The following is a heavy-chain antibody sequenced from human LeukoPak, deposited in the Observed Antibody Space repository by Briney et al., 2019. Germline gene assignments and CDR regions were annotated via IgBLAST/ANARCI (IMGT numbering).Heavy chain of an antibody. CDR2: IKQDGSEK. D-gene: IGHD3-9*01. J-gene: IGHJ3*02. Sequence: GGSLRLSCAASGFTFSSYWMSWVRQAPGKGLEWVANIKQDGSEKYYVDSVKGRFTISRDNAKNSLYLQMNSLRAEDTAVYYCASGYYDILTGYHDAFDIWGQGTMVTVSS. CDR1: GFTFSSYW. CDR3: ASGYYDILTGYHDAFDI. V-gene: IGHV3-7*01.